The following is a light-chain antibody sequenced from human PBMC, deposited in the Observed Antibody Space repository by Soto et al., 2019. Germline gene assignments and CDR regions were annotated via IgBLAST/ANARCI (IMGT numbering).Light chain of an antibody. J-gene: IGKJ1*01. Sequence: DIQMTQSPSSLSASVGDRVPITCRASQSISNYLNWYQQKPGKAPKVLIYAASSLQSGVPSRFSDSGSGTDFTLTISSLQPEDFATYYCQQSYSAPTRTFGQGTKVDIK. CDR3: QQSYSAPTRT. CDR2: AAS. CDR1: QSISNY. V-gene: IGKV1-39*01.